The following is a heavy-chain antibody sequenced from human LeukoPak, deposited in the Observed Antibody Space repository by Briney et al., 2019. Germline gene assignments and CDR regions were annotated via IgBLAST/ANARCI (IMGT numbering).Heavy chain of an antibody. V-gene: IGHV1-2*02. Sequence: ASVKVSCKASGYTFTGYYMHWVRQAPGQGLEWMGWINPNSGGTNYAQKFQGRVTMTRDTSISTAYMELSRLRSDDTAVYYCAREYTTPGWAQLVRWFDPWGQGTLVTVSS. CDR1: GYTFTGYY. CDR2: INPNSGGT. CDR3: AREYTTPGWAQLVRWFDP. J-gene: IGHJ5*02. D-gene: IGHD6-6*01.